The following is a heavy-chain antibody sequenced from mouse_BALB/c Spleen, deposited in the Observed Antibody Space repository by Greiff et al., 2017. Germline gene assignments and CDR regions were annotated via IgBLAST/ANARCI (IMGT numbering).Heavy chain of an antibody. CDR3: ARDYCDY. CDR2: ISNGGGST. CDR1: GFTFSSYT. Sequence: EVHLVESGGGLVQPGGSLKLSCAASGFTFSSYTMSWVRQTPEKRLEWVAYISNGGGSTYYPDTVKGRFTISRDNAKNTLYLQMSSLKSEDTAMYYCARDYCDYWGQGTTLTVSS. V-gene: IGHV5-12-2*01. J-gene: IGHJ2*01.